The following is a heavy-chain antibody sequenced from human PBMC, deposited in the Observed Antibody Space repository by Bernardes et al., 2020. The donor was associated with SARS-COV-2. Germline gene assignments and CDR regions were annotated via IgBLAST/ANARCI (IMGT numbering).Heavy chain of an antibody. D-gene: IGHD1-1*01. V-gene: IGHV3-23*01. J-gene: IGHJ4*02. Sequence: GGSLRLSCAASGFTFSSYAMTWVRQAPGRGLEWVSAISGDGAVTYYADSVKGRFSMSRDNPKNTLYLQMNSLRAEDTAVYYCARIENQPQLTPSGYWGQGTLVTVSS. CDR2: ISGDGAVT. CDR3: ARIENQPQLTPSGY. CDR1: GFTFSSYA.